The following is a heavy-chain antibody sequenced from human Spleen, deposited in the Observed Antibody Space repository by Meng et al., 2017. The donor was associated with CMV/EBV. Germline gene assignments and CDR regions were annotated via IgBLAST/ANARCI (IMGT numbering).Heavy chain of an antibody. Sequence: QLLLQPRFAGLVKPSEALSPTDAVSGGYFSGYYWSWFRQPPGKGLEWIGEINHRGSTNYNPSLKSRVTISVDTSKNQFSQKLSSVTAADTAVYYCAITAGYYGSGSYWGYWGQGTLVTVSS. V-gene: IGHV4-34*01. D-gene: IGHD3-10*01. CDR3: AITAGYYGSGSYWGY. J-gene: IGHJ4*02. CDR2: INHRGST. CDR1: GGYFSGYY.